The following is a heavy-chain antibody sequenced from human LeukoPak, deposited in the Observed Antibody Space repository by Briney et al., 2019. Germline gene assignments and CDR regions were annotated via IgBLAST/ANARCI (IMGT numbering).Heavy chain of an antibody. D-gene: IGHD1/OR15-1a*01. J-gene: IGHJ6*02. V-gene: IGHV3-30*18. CDR1: GLTFSSYG. CDR2: ISYDGSNR. Sequence: PGGSLRLSCAVSGLTFSSYGMHWVRQAPGKGLEWVAVISYDGSNRYYADSGKGRFTISRDNSKNTLYLQMNSLRTEDTAVYYCAKCESWNNLSYYYYAMDVWGQGTTVTVSS. CDR3: AKCESWNNLSYYYYAMDV.